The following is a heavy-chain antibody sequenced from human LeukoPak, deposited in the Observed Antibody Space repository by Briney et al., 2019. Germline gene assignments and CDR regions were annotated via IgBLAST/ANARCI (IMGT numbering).Heavy chain of an antibody. CDR1: GFTFSSYG. CDR2: ISGSGGST. J-gene: IGHJ4*02. D-gene: IGHD3-16*02. V-gene: IGHV3-23*01. CDR3: AKGYDYVWGSYPYFDY. Sequence: WGSLRLSCAASGFTFSSYGMSWVRQAPGKGLEWVSAISGSGGSTYYADSVKGRFTISRDNSKNTLYLQMNSLRAEDTAVYYCAKGYDYVWGSYPYFDYWGQGTLVTVSS.